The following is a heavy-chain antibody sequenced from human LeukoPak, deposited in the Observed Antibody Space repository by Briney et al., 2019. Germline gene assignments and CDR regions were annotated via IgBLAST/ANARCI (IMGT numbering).Heavy chain of an antibody. CDR1: GYTFIRYY. Sequence: GASLRVSSTPSGYTFIRYYMHWVRQAPGQGLEWMGWINPNSGGTNYAQEFQGRVTMTRDTSISTAYMELSRLTSDDTAVYYCARDGGGYDWGQGTLVTVSS. D-gene: IGHD5-12*01. CDR3: ARDGGGYD. V-gene: IGHV1-2*02. J-gene: IGHJ4*02. CDR2: INPNSGGT.